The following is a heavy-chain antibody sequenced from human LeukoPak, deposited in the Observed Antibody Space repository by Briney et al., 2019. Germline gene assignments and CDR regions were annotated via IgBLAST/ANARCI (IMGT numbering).Heavy chain of an antibody. D-gene: IGHD4-11*01. V-gene: IGHV3-7*05. CDR1: GFTVSSNY. J-gene: IGHJ4*02. Sequence: GGSLRLSCAASGFTVSSNYMSWVRQAPGKGLEWVANIKQDGSEKHYVDSVKGRFTISRDNAKNSLYLQMDRLRAEDTAVYYCARGTQYLAFDYWGQGTLVTVSS. CDR3: ARGTQYLAFDY. CDR2: IKQDGSEK.